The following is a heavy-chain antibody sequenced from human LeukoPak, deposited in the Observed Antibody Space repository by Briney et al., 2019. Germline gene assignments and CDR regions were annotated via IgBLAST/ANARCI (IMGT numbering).Heavy chain of an antibody. J-gene: IGHJ5*02. CDR3: ARDVRYYGSGSYYNWFDP. CDR1: GFTFSDYY. CDR2: ISSSSSYT. V-gene: IGHV3-11*06. D-gene: IGHD3-10*01. Sequence: PGGSLILSCAASGFTFSDYYLSWIRQAPGKGLEWVSYISSSSSYTNYADSVKGRFTISRDNAKNSLYLQMNSLRAEDTAVYYCARDVRYYGSGSYYNWFDPWGQGTLVTVSS.